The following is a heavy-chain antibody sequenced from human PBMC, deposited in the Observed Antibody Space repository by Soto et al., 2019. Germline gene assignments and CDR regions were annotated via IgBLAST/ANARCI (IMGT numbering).Heavy chain of an antibody. CDR3: ASRGVPFLGWYFVL. Sequence: EVPLVESGGGLVQPGGSLRLSCAASGFTVSSNYMSWVRQAPGKGLEWVSVIYSGGSTDYADSLKGRFTISRYNSKKTRYLEKDRLRVEDTAVYYCASRGVPFLGWYFVLWGRGTLVTVS. CDR1: GFTVSSNY. CDR2: IYSGGST. V-gene: IGHV3-66*01. D-gene: IGHD2-21*01. J-gene: IGHJ2*01.